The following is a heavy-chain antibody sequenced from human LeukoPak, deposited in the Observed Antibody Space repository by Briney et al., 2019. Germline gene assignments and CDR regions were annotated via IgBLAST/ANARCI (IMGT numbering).Heavy chain of an antibody. CDR3: AREVPGIAAFIGRNLFDP. D-gene: IGHD6-13*01. V-gene: IGHV4-39*07. Sequence: SETLSLTCTVSGGSISSSSYYWGWIRQPPGKGLVWVGSIYYSGSTYYHPSLKSRVTIPVDTSKNQFSLKLSSVTAADTAVYYCAREVPGIAAFIGRNLFDPWGQGTLVTVSS. J-gene: IGHJ5*02. CDR2: IYYSGST. CDR1: GGSISSSSYY.